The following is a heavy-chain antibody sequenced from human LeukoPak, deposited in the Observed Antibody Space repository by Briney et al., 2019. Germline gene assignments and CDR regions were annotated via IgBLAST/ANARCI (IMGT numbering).Heavy chain of an antibody. CDR2: ISYDGSNK. CDR3: ARVYSSSWYGAFDY. Sequence: GGSLRLSCAASGFTFSSYAMHWVRQAPGKGLEWVAVISYDGSNKYYADSVKGRFTISRDNSKNTLYLQMNSLRAEDTAVYYSARVYSSSWYGAFDYWGQGTLVTVSS. CDR1: GFTFSSYA. V-gene: IGHV3-30*04. J-gene: IGHJ4*02. D-gene: IGHD6-13*01.